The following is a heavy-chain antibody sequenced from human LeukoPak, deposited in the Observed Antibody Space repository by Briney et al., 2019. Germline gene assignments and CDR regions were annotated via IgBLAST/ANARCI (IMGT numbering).Heavy chain of an antibody. CDR2: ISYDGSNK. CDR1: GFTFSSYA. CDR3: ARAAENYGGRFDS. V-gene: IGHV3-30*04. J-gene: IGHJ5*01. D-gene: IGHD4-17*01. Sequence: PGGSLRLSCAASGFTFSSYAMHWVRQAPGKGLEWVAVISYDGSNKYYAGSVKGRFTISRDNSKNTLYLQMNSLRAEDTAVYYCARAAENYGGRFDSWGQGTLVTVSS.